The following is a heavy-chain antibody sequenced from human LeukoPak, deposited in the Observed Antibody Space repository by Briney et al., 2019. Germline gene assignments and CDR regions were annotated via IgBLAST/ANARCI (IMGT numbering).Heavy chain of an antibody. Sequence: PGGSLRLSCAASGFTFSIYWMSWVRQAPGKGLEWVANIKTDGSEKRYVDSVKGRFTISRDNAKNSLYLQMNSLRAEDTAVYYCARNLVFGSGWYGGPDYWGQGTLVTVSS. V-gene: IGHV3-7*01. D-gene: IGHD6-19*01. J-gene: IGHJ4*02. CDR2: IKTDGSEK. CDR3: ARNLVFGSGWYGGPDY. CDR1: GFTFSIYW.